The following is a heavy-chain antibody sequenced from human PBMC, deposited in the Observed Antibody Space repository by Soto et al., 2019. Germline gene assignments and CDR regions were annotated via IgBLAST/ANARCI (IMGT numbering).Heavy chain of an antibody. V-gene: IGHV4-38-2*01. CDR3: ARGVGGYSYGGLDS. D-gene: IGHD5-18*01. J-gene: IGHJ5*01. CDR1: GGSIINNYW. Sequence: SETLSLTCDVSGGSIINNYWWAWIRQSPGKGLVWIGSIYHSGTTYYNPSLESRATISVDTSKNQFSLYLSSVTAADTAVIYCARGVGGYSYGGLDSWGQGTLVTVSS. CDR2: IYHSGTT.